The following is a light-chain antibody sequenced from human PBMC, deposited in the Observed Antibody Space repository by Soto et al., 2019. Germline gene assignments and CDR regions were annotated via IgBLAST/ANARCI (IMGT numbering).Light chain of an antibody. CDR1: QSISSW. J-gene: IGKJ1*01. V-gene: IGKV1-5*03. Sequence: DIQMTQSPPTLSASVGDRVTITCRASQSISSWLAWYQQKPGKAPKLLIYKASSLESGVPSRFSGSGSGTEFTLTITSLQPDDFATYYCQQYSDLWTFGQGT. CDR2: KAS. CDR3: QQYSDLWT.